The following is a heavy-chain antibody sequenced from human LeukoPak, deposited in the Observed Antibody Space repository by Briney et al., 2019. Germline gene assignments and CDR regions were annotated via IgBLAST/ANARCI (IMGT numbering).Heavy chain of an antibody. D-gene: IGHD3-16*01. Sequence: GSLRLSFAASGFTFSTYAMDWVRQAPGKGLGWVSGISGCGGGKFSADSVTARFPLSRDNSKSTLYLQMHSLKAEDAAVYYCAKDNADYPIYYFDSWGQGTLVTVSS. CDR1: GFTFSTYA. V-gene: IGHV3-23*01. J-gene: IGHJ4*02. CDR2: ISGCGGGK. CDR3: AKDNADYPIYYFDS.